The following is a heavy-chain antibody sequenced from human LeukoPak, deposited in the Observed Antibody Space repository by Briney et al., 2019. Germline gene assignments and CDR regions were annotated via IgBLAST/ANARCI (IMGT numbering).Heavy chain of an antibody. J-gene: IGHJ5*02. D-gene: IGHD3-3*01. CDR1: GGSISSGGYY. V-gene: IGHV4-30-4*01. CDR2: IYYSGST. CDR3: ARSSYDFWSGTQLTLPNWFDP. Sequence: SETLSLTCTVSGGSISSGGYYWSWIRQPPGKGLEWIGYIYYSGSTYYNPSLKSRVTISVDTSKNQFSLKLSSVTAADTAVYYCARSSYDFWSGTQLTLPNWFDPWGQGTLVTVSS.